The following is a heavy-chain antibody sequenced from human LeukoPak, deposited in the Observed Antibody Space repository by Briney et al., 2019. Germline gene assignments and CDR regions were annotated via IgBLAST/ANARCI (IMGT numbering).Heavy chain of an antibody. CDR1: GFTFSSYE. J-gene: IGHJ4*02. CDR2: ISSSGSTI. V-gene: IGHV3-48*03. D-gene: IGHD3-10*01. Sequence: GGSLRLSCAASGFTFSSYEMNWVRQAPGKGLEWVSYISSSGSTIYYADSVKGRFTISRDNAKNSLYLQMNSLRAEDMAVYYCARVLGFGELFFDYWGQGTLVTVSS. CDR3: ARVLGFGELFFDY.